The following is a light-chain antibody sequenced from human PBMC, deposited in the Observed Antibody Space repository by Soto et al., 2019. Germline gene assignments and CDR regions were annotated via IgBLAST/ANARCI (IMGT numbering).Light chain of an antibody. J-gene: IGKJ1*01. CDR3: MQARQTPPT. CDR1: QSLLHSNGYTY. Sequence: DIVMTQSPLSLPVTPGEPASISCRSSQSLLHSNGYTYLDWYLQKPGQSPQLLNYLGSNRASGVPGRFSGSGSGTDFTLKINRVEAEDVGVYYCMQARQTPPTFGQGTKVQLK. V-gene: IGKV2-28*01. CDR2: LGS.